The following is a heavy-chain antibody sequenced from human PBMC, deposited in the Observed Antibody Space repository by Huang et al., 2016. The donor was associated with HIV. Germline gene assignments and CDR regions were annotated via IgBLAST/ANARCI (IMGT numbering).Heavy chain of an antibody. CDR1: GYSFTSYW. CDR3: ARRALRYFDWSS. D-gene: IGHD3-9*01. CDR2: IYPGDSEP. J-gene: IGHJ3*01. Sequence: EVQLVQSGAEVKKPGESLKISCKASGYSFTSYWIGWVRQMPGKGLEWMGIIYPGDSEPRYNPSVQGQVTISADKSISTIYLQWSSLKPSDTAMYYCARRALRYFDWSSWGQGTMVTVSS. V-gene: IGHV5-51*01.